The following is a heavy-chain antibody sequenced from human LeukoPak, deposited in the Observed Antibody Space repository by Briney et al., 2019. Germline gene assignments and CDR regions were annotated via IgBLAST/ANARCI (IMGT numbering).Heavy chain of an antibody. D-gene: IGHD2-15*01. J-gene: IGHJ5*02. CDR2: ISYNGRNQ. V-gene: IGHV3-30*04. CDR1: GFTFSSYA. Sequence: GGSLRLSCSASGFTFSSYAMHWVRQAPGKGLEWVAVISYNGRNQNYADSVQGRFTISRDNSKNTLYLQMNSLRAEDTAVYYCAGEYCSGGSCSKAGFDPWGQGTLVTVSS. CDR3: AGEYCSGGSCSKAGFDP.